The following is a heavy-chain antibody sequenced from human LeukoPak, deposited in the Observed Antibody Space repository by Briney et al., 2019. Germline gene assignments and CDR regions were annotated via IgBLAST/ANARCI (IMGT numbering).Heavy chain of an antibody. J-gene: IGHJ4*02. D-gene: IGHD3-10*01. CDR3: ARRSGIYYAPCFDH. CDR1: GYDFAAYW. V-gene: IGHV5-51*01. Sequence: GESLKISCQGSGYDFAAYWIGWVRQMPGKGLEWVGIFNPDDSDTRYSPSSQGQVTISVDKSTSTAYLHWNKLTAADTAIYYCARRSGIYYAPCFDHWGQGTLVTVSS. CDR2: FNPDDSDT.